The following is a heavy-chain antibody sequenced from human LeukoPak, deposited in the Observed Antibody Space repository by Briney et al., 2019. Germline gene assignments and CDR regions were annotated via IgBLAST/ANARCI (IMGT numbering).Heavy chain of an antibody. V-gene: IGHV3-23*01. Sequence: GGSLRLSCVASAFNFNYYAMSWVRQAPGKGLEWVSSIGTDGVTHYAISVKGRFTISRDNSKNTVYLQMNRLRADDTAVYRCADPGPPPYSSGWSAPEVYYFDDWGQGTLVTVSS. D-gene: IGHD6-19*01. CDR1: AFNFNYYA. J-gene: IGHJ4*02. CDR3: ADPGPPPYSSGWSAPEVYYFDD. CDR2: IGTDGVT.